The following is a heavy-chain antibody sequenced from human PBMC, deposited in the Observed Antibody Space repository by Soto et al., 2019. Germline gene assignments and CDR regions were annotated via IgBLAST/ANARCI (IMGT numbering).Heavy chain of an antibody. CDR1: GYTFTSYG. V-gene: IGHV1-18*01. CDR3: ARSGVWVPRDS. D-gene: IGHD3-3*01. Sequence: QVQLVQSGAEVKKPGASVKVSCKASGYTFTSYGISWVRQAPGQGLELMGWISAYNGNTNYAQKLQGRLTMTTDTATSTASMELRSLRSDDSAVYYCARSGVWVPRDSWCQGTLVTVSS. CDR2: ISAYNGNT. J-gene: IGHJ4*02.